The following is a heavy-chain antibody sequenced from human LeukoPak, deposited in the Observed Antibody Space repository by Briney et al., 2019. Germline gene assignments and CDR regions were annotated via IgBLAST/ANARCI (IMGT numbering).Heavy chain of an antibody. CDR1: GFTFSSYA. J-gene: IGHJ4*02. D-gene: IGHD5-18*01. CDR2: ISYDGSNK. CDR3: AKDIYRSQLWLAAYYFDY. V-gene: IGHV3-30*04. Sequence: GGSLRLSCAASGFTFSSYAMHWVRQAPGKGLEWVAVISYDGSNKYYADSVKGRFTISRDNSKNTLYLQMNSLRAEDTAVYYCAKDIYRSQLWLAAYYFDYWGQGTLVTVSS.